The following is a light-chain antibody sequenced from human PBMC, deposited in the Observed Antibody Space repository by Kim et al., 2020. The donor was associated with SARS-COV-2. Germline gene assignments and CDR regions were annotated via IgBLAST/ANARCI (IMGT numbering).Light chain of an antibody. CDR3: QHHGT. CDR1: QSLSAW. V-gene: IGKV1-5*01. CDR2: QAS. Sequence: STLCASVGNRATITCRARQSLSAWMTWYQQHPATAPKLLLYQASSLKRGVPSRFGGSGPGTEFTLSINNLQPDDFATYYCQHHGTFGLGTKVEI. J-gene: IGKJ4*01.